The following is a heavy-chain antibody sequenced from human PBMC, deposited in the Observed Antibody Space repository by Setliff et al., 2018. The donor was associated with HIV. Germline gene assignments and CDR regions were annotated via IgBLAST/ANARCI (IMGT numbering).Heavy chain of an antibody. J-gene: IGHJ6*02. Sequence: ASVKVSCKASGYTFSDYYLHWVRQAPGHGLEWMGRINPNTGDTNDAQKFQGRVTMTRDTSINAAYMELRGLSSDDTAVYYCARNFGLSPSGKYYYYYGMDVWGQGTAVTVSS. CDR2: INPNTGDT. CDR3: ARNFGLSPSGKYYYYYGMDV. V-gene: IGHV1-2*06. CDR1: GYTFSDYY. D-gene: IGHD3-10*01.